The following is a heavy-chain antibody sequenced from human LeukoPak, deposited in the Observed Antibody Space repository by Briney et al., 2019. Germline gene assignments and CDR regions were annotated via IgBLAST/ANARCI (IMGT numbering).Heavy chain of an antibody. V-gene: IGHV4-61*01. Sequence: SETLSLTCTVSGGSISSSSYYWSWIRQPPGKGLEWIGYIYYSGSTNYNPSLKSRVTISVDTSKNQFSLKLSSVTAADTAVYYCARAYSGSYKLDYWGQGTLVTVSS. CDR2: IYYSGST. J-gene: IGHJ4*02. CDR1: GGSISSSSYY. D-gene: IGHD1-26*01. CDR3: ARAYSGSYKLDY.